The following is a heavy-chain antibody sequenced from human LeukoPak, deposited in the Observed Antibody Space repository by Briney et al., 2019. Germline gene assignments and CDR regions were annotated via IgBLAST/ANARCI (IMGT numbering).Heavy chain of an antibody. Sequence: GGSLRLSCAASGFTFSNYWMSWVRQAPGMGLEWVANIKQDGSERYYVDSVKGRFTVSRDNVKNSLYLQMNSPRVEDTAVYYCSRDTYSYGDYWGQGNLVTVSS. J-gene: IGHJ4*02. V-gene: IGHV3-7*01. CDR2: IKQDGSER. D-gene: IGHD5-18*01. CDR3: SRDTYSYGDY. CDR1: GFTFSNYW.